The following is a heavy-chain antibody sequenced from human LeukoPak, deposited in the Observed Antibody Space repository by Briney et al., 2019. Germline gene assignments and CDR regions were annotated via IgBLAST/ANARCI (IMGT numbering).Heavy chain of an antibody. D-gene: IGHD6-13*01. CDR3: ARVSDPDSIAAAGLDY. CDR1: GGTFSSYA. CDR2: IIPILGIA. V-gene: IGHV1-69*04. J-gene: IGHJ4*02. Sequence: GSSVKVSCKASGGTFSSYAISWVRQAPGQGLEWMGRIIPILGIANYAQKFQGRVTITADKSTSTAYMELSSLRSEDTAVYYCARVSDPDSIAAAGLDYWGQGTLVTVSS.